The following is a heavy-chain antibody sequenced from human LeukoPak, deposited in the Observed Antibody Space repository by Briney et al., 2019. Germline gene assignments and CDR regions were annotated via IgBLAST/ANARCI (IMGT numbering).Heavy chain of an antibody. V-gene: IGHV5-51*01. Sequence: GESLKISCKGSGYSFTSYWIGWVRQMPGKGLEWMGIIYPGDSDTSYSPSFQGQVTISADKSISTAYLQWSSLKASDTAMYYCARLEYYYDSSGYCIRYWGQGTLVTVSS. CDR1: GYSFTSYW. J-gene: IGHJ4*02. CDR3: ARLEYYYDSSGYCIRY. D-gene: IGHD3-22*01. CDR2: IYPGDSDT.